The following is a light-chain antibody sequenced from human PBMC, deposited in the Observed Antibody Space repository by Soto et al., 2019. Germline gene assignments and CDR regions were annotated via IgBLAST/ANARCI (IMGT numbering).Light chain of an antibody. CDR1: QDISNY. V-gene: IGKV1-33*01. Sequence: DIQMTQSPSSLSASVGDRVTITCQASQDISNYLNWYQQKPGKAPKLLIYDASNLETGVPSRFSGSGSGTDFTLTISSMQSEDITTYYCQQYDHLPITFGQGTRLETK. CDR3: QQYDHLPIT. CDR2: DAS. J-gene: IGKJ5*01.